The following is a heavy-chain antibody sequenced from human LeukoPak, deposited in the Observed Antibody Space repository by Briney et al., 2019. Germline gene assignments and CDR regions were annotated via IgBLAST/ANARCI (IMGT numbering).Heavy chain of an antibody. CDR3: ARDLSTSSTWELDY. J-gene: IGHJ4*02. V-gene: IGHV1-2*02. CDR1: GYTFTDYL. Sequence: ASVKVSCKASGYTFTDYLIHGVRQAPGQGLEYMGWINPKSGGTEYAQKFLGRVTMTRDTSTSTASMELSRLRSDDTAVYLCARDLSTSSTWELDYWGQRTLVTVSS. D-gene: IGHD2/OR15-2a*01. CDR2: INPKSGGT.